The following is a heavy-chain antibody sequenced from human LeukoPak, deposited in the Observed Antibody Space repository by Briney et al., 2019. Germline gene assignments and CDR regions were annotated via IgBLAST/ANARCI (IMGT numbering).Heavy chain of an antibody. J-gene: IGHJ6*02. Sequence: ETLSLTCAVYGGSFSGYYWSWIRQPPGKGPEWIGEINHSGSTNYNPSLKSRVTISVDTSKNQFSLKLSSVTAADTAVYYCARGGPKIRGVIASYYYYYGMDVWGQGTTVTVSS. CDR1: GGSFSGYY. D-gene: IGHD3-10*01. CDR2: INHSGST. V-gene: IGHV4-34*01. CDR3: ARGGPKIRGVIASYYYYYGMDV.